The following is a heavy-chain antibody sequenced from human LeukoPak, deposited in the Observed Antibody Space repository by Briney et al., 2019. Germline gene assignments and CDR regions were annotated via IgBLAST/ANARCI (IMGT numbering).Heavy chain of an antibody. D-gene: IGHD6-13*01. CDR2: IYSGGST. V-gene: IGHV3-66*01. Sequence: GGSLRLSCAASGFTVSSNYMSWVRQAPGKGLEWVSVIYSGGSTYYADSVKGRFTISRDNSKNTLYLQMNGLRAEDTAVYYCATDTARIAAAGFYFDYWGQGTLVTVSS. CDR1: GFTVSSNY. CDR3: ATDTARIAAAGFYFDY. J-gene: IGHJ4*02.